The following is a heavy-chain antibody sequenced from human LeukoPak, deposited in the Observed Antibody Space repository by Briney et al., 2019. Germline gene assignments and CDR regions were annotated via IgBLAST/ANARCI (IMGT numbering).Heavy chain of an antibody. V-gene: IGHV1-69*05. CDR3: ATVVGRGDGYNFDY. Sequence: SVKVSCKASGGTFSSYAISWVRQAPGQGLEWMGGIIPIFGTANYAQKFQGRVTITTDESTSTAYMELSSLRSEDTAVYYCATVVGRGDGYNFDYWGQGTLVTVSS. CDR1: GGTFSSYA. D-gene: IGHD5-24*01. CDR2: IIPIFGTA. J-gene: IGHJ4*02.